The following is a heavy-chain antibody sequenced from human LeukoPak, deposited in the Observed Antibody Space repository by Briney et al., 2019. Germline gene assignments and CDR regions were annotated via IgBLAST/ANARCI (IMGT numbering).Heavy chain of an antibody. CDR2: IYYSGST. CDR3: ARHRHYDSSGPDY. Sequence: ASETLSLTCTLSGGPISSYYWGWIRQPPGKGLEWIGYIYYSGSTNYNPSLKSQLTISIDTSKKQFSLKLSSVTAADTAVYYCARHRHYDSSGPDYWGQGTLVTVSS. J-gene: IGHJ4*02. D-gene: IGHD3-22*01. V-gene: IGHV4-59*08. CDR1: GGPISSYY.